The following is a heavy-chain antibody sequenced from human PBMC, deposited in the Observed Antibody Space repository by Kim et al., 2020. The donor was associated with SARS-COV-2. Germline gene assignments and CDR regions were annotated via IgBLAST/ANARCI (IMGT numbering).Heavy chain of an antibody. D-gene: IGHD6-13*01. CDR1: EFTFSTYS. J-gene: IGHJ6*02. CDR3: ARVVAAAGLHLGMDV. V-gene: IGHV3-21*01. Sequence: GGSLRLSCAASEFTFSTYSMNWVRQAPGKGLEWVSFISGSTSNIQYADSVKGRFTISRDNAKNSLYLQMNNLRAEDTGVYYCARVVAAAGLHLGMDVWGQGTTVTVSS. CDR2: ISGSTSNI.